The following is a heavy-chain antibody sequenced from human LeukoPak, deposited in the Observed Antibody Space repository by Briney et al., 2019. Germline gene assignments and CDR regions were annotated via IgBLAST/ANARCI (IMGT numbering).Heavy chain of an antibody. Sequence: GSLRLSCAGSGFTFSGYSLNWVRQAPGTGLEWVSSITSSGSSMYYADSVKGRFTISRDNAESSVYLRMNSLRVDDTGLYYCTRDIDDVLTGDDAFDVWGQGTVVTVSS. V-gene: IGHV3-21*03. CDR1: GFTFSGYS. CDR3: TRDIDDVLTGDDAFDV. D-gene: IGHD3-9*01. J-gene: IGHJ3*01. CDR2: ITSSGSSM.